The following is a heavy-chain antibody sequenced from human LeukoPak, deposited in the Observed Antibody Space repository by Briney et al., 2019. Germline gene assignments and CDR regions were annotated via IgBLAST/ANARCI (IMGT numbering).Heavy chain of an antibody. D-gene: IGHD2-2*02. CDR2: ISSYNGNT. V-gene: IGHV1-18*01. Sequence: ASVKVSCKASGYSFTSYGISWVRQAPGQGLEWMGWISSYNGNTNYAQKLQGRVTMTTDTSTSTAYMELRSLRSDDTAVYYCATKNCSSTSCYMGKNDFWGQGTLVTVSS. CDR3: ATKNCSSTSCYMGKNDF. CDR1: GYSFTSYG. J-gene: IGHJ4*02.